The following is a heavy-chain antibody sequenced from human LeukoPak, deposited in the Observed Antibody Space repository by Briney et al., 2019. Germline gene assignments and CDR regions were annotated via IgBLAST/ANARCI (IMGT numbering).Heavy chain of an antibody. CDR1: GFTFSSYV. D-gene: IGHD3-22*01. Sequence: PGRSLRLSCAASGFTFSSYVMHWVRQAPGKGLEWVAIISYDGSNEYYADSVKGRFTISRDNSKNTLYLQMNSLRAADTAVYYCARLRTFVWYYDSSGYYYFDYWGQGTLVTVSS. CDR3: ARLRTFVWYYDSSGYYYFDY. CDR2: ISYDGSNE. V-gene: IGHV3-30*04. J-gene: IGHJ4*02.